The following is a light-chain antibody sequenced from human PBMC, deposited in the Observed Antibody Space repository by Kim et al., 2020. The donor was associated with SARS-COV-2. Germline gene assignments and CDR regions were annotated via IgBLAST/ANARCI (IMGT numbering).Light chain of an antibody. J-gene: IGKJ5*01. CDR3: QRGDRFPDT. V-gene: IGKV1-39*01. CDR2: GAS. Sequence: DSVEDRVTTSCRANQTLNYFIRWDQQRREKAPVILIYGASSVQRVVPSRVSGRGYVRDFTLSPTSLPPEDFVTYFCQRGDRFPDTFGPGTRREIK. CDR1: QTLNYF.